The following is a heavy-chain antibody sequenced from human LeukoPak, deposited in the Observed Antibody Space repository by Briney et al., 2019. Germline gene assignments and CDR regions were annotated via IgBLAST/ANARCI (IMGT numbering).Heavy chain of an antibody. Sequence: SETLSLTCTVSGGSISSYYWSWIRQPPGKGLEWIGYIYYSGSTNYNPSLKSRVTISVDTSKNQFSLKLSSVTAADTAVYYRARDSSSSGIDYWGQGTLVTVSS. CDR3: ARDSSSSGIDY. V-gene: IGHV4-59*01. CDR2: IYYSGST. D-gene: IGHD6-6*01. CDR1: GGSISSYY. J-gene: IGHJ4*02.